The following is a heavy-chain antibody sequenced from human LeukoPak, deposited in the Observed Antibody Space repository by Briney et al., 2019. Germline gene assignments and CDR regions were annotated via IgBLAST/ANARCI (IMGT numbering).Heavy chain of an antibody. Sequence: PGESLRLSCTGSGFTFGDYAMTWVRQAPGKGLEWVGFIRSQIYDGTPEYAASVKGRFTISRDDSEGVAYLQMNSLKTEDTAVYYCTRDQTPYYWGQGTLVTVSS. V-gene: IGHV3-49*04. CDR2: IRSQIYDGTP. CDR1: GFTFGDYA. CDR3: TRDQTPYY. J-gene: IGHJ4*02.